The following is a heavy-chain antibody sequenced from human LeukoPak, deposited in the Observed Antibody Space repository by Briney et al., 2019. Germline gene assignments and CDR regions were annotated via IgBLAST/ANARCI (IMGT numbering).Heavy chain of an antibody. Sequence: GASVKVSCKASGYTFTGYYMHWVRQGPGQGLEWMGWINPNSGGTNYAQKFQGRVTMTRDTSISTAYMELSRLRCDDTAVYYCARGLYSYGHFDYWGQGTLVTVSS. D-gene: IGHD5-18*01. CDR1: GYTFTGYY. V-gene: IGHV1-2*02. CDR2: INPNSGGT. J-gene: IGHJ4*02. CDR3: ARGLYSYGHFDY.